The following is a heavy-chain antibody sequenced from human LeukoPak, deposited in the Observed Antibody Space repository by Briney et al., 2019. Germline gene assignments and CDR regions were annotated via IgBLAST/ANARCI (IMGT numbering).Heavy chain of an antibody. D-gene: IGHD3-22*01. CDR3: AAFPDSGVVVITDGQTSYFFEY. CDR1: RFTFTSSA. V-gene: IGHV1-58*01. J-gene: IGHJ4*02. Sequence: GTSVKVSCKASRFTFTSSAVQWVRQASGQRLEWIGWIVVGSGNTNYAQKFQERVTITWDMSTSTAYMELSSQRSEDTAVYYCAAFPDSGVVVITDGQTSYFFEYWGQGTLVTLSS. CDR2: IVVGSGNT.